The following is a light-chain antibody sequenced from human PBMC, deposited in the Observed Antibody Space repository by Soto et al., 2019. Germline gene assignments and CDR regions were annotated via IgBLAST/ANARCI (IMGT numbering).Light chain of an antibody. CDR3: QQYANLPPYT. CDR1: QDISNY. V-gene: IGKV1-33*01. J-gene: IGKJ2*01. Sequence: DIQMTQSPSPLSASVGDRVTITCQASQDISNYLNWYQQKPGKAPKLLIYDASNLETGVPSRFSGSGSGTDFTFTISSLQPEDIATYYCQQYANLPPYTFGQGTKLEIK. CDR2: DAS.